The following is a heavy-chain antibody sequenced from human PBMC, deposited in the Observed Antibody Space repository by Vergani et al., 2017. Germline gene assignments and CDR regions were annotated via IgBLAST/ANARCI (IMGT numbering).Heavy chain of an antibody. CDR3: ARGMEIRGVKIVQRFSYSSALDV. CDR1: GEAFTGYY. CDR2: INAGGST. V-gene: IGHV4-34*01. D-gene: IGHD3-10*01. J-gene: IGHJ6*02. Sequence: QVQLQQWGAGLLKPSETLSLKCAVYGEAFTGYYRNWIRQSPGKGLEWIAEINAGGSTNYYTSLKSRVTISVDTSKNQFSLRLSFVIAADTAVYYCARGMEIRGVKIVQRFSYSSALDVWGQGTTVTVSS.